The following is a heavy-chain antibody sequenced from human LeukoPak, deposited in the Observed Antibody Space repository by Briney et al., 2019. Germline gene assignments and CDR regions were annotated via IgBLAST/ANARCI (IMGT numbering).Heavy chain of an antibody. Sequence: SVKVSCKASGGTFSSYAISWVRQAPGQGLEWMGRIIPIFGTANYAQKFQGRVTITTDESTSTAYMELSSLRFEDTAVYYCARVADRWEPFDYWGQGTLATVSS. D-gene: IGHD4-23*01. CDR1: GGTFSSYA. V-gene: IGHV1-69*05. CDR3: ARVADRWEPFDY. CDR2: IIPIFGTA. J-gene: IGHJ4*02.